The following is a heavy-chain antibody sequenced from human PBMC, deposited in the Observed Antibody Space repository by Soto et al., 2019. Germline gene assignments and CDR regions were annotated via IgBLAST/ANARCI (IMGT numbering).Heavy chain of an antibody. V-gene: IGHV1-2*06. CDR3: ASLGDDLSA. J-gene: IGHJ5*02. CDR2: MNPNSGDT. Sequence: QVQLVQSGAEVKKPGASVKVSCKASGYPFTGHYMHWVRQAPGQGLEWVGRMNPNSGDTDFTQKFQGRVTMTGDTSISTAYMELKRLRSDDTAIYFCASLGDDLSAWGRGTLVTVSS. D-gene: IGHD1-1*01. CDR1: GYPFTGHY.